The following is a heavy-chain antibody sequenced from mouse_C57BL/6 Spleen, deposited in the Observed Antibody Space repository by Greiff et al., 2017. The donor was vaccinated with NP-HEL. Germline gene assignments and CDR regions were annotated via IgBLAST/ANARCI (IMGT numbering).Heavy chain of an antibody. J-gene: IGHJ3*01. CDR2: IRLKSDNYAT. CDR3: TGGYSNSYVFAY. D-gene: IGHD2-5*01. V-gene: IGHV6-3*01. CDR1: GFTFSNYW. Sequence: EVKLVESGGGLVQPGGSMKLSCVASGFTFSNYWMNWVRQSPEKGLEWVAQIRLKSDNYATHYAESVKGRFTISRDDSKSSVYLQMNNLRAEDTGIYYCTGGYSNSYVFAYWGQGTLVTVSA.